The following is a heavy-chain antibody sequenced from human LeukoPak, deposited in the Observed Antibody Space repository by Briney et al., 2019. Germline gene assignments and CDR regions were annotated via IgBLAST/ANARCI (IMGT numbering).Heavy chain of an antibody. CDR1: GLTFNNYA. J-gene: IGHJ4*02. V-gene: IGHV3-23*01. CDR3: AKDRRITMAGTVDYFDY. D-gene: IGHD6-19*01. CDR2: ISGSGGNT. Sequence: GGSLRLSCAASGLTFNNYAMSWVRQAPGKGLEWVSSISGSGGNTYYADSVKGRFTISRDNSKSTLYLQMNSLRAADTAVYYCAKDRRITMAGTVDYFDYWGQGTLVTVSS.